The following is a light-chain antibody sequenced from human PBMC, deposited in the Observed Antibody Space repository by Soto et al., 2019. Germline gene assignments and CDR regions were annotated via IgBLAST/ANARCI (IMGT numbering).Light chain of an antibody. J-gene: IGKJ1*01. CDR3: HHYET. Sequence: EIVLTQSPGTLSLSPGERATLSCRASQSVSSNNLAWYQQRPGQAPRVVIYGASIRAAGVPDRFSGSGSGTEFTLTISRLEPEDFTVYYCHHYETFGQGTKVDI. CDR1: QSVSSNN. CDR2: GAS. V-gene: IGKV3-20*01.